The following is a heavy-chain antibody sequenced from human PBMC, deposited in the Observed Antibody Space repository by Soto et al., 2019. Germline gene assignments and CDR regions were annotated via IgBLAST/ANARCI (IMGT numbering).Heavy chain of an antibody. CDR1: GFTFTTYA. CDR3: TKDVKSGSAATVYDP. Sequence: EGQLLESGGGLVQPGGSLRLSCAASGFTFTTYAMAWVRQAPGKGLEWVSYISGSGGRTNYADSVKGRFTISRDNSKNTLYLQMSSLRPADTAVYYCTKDVKSGSAATVYDPWGQGTLVTVSS. CDR2: ISGSGGRT. D-gene: IGHD2-15*01. V-gene: IGHV3-23*01. J-gene: IGHJ5*02.